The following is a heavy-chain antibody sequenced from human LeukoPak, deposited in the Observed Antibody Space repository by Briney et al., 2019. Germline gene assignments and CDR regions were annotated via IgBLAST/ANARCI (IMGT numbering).Heavy chain of an antibody. D-gene: IGHD1-26*01. V-gene: IGHV3-74*01. Sequence: GGSLRLSCAASGFTFSSYWMHRVRQAPGKGLVWVSRINSDGSSTSYADSVKGRFTISRDNAKNTLHLQMNSLRAEDTAVYYCVRRGSPGHFDYWGQGTLVTVSS. CDR2: INSDGSST. CDR1: GFTFSSYW. CDR3: VRRGSPGHFDY. J-gene: IGHJ4*02.